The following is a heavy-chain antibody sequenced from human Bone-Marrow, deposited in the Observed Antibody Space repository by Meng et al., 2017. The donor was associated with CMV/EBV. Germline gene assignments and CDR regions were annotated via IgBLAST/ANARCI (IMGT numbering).Heavy chain of an antibody. CDR1: GYTFTGYY. CDR2: VNPNSGGT. V-gene: IGHV1-2*02. CDR3: ARQDRRGTYGMDV. J-gene: IGHJ6*02. Sequence: ASVKVSCKASGYTFTGYYMHWVRQAPGQGLEWMGWVNPNSGGTNYAQKFQGRVTMTRDTSISTAYMELSRLRSDDTAVYYCARQDRRGTYGMDVWGQGTTVTVSS. D-gene: IGHD3-16*01.